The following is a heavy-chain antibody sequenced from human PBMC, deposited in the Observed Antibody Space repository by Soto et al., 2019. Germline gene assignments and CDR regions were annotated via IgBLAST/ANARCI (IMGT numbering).Heavy chain of an antibody. CDR1: GGTFSSYA. Sequence: GASVKVSCKASGGTFSSYAISWVRQAPGQGLEWMGGIIPIFGTANYAQKFQGRVTITADESTSTAYMELSSLRSEDTAVYYCARFYCSGGSCYSNWFDPWGQGTLVTVS. CDR3: ARFYCSGGSCYSNWFDP. J-gene: IGHJ5*02. D-gene: IGHD2-15*01. V-gene: IGHV1-69*13. CDR2: IIPIFGTA.